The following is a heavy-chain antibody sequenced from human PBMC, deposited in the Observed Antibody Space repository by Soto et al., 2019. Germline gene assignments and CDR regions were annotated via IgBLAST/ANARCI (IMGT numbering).Heavy chain of an antibody. Sequence: VKVSCKASGGTFSSYTISCVRQAPGQGLEWMGRIIPILGIANYAQKFQGRVTITADKSTSTAYMELSSLRSEDTAVYYCARDFFGELDYDWFDPWGQGTLVTVSS. J-gene: IGHJ5*02. D-gene: IGHD3-10*01. CDR1: GGTFSSYT. CDR3: ARDFFGELDYDWFDP. V-gene: IGHV1-69*10. CDR2: IIPILGIA.